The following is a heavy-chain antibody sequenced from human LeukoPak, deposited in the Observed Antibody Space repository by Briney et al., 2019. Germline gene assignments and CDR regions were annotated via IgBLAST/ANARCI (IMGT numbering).Heavy chain of an antibody. Sequence: SETLSLTCAVSGGSISSSNWWSWVRQPPGKGLEWIGEIYHSGSTNYNPSLKSRVTISVDTSKNQFSLKLSSVTAADTAVYYCARAYYYDSSGYQNYYYYYMDVWGKGTTVTISS. CDR3: ARAYYYDSSGYQNYYYYYMDV. CDR2: IYHSGST. CDR1: GGSISSSNW. J-gene: IGHJ6*03. D-gene: IGHD3-22*01. V-gene: IGHV4-4*02.